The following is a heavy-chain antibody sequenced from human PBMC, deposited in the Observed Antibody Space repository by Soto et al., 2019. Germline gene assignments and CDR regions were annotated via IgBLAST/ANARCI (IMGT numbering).Heavy chain of an antibody. J-gene: IGHJ5*02. V-gene: IGHV1-18*01. CDR2: ISGYTGNT. CDR3: ASDERGSGCYFGRRSCFDP. CDR1: GYTFTSYG. Sequence: QAQLVQSGPEVKNPGASVKVSCTASGYTFTSYGISWVRQPPGQGIEWMGWISGYTGNTNYAQKVQGRVTPTTCPYTSTACLELTSLTPDVTAVYYCASDERGSGCYFGRRSCFDPWGQGTLVTVSS. D-gene: IGHD3-10*01.